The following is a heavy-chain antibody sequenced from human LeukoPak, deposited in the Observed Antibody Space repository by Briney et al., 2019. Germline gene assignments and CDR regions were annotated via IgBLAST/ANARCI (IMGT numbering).Heavy chain of an antibody. V-gene: IGHV3-74*01. D-gene: IGHD3-10*01. CDR3: TRVQAGRSGLMDV. CDR2: VDPDGTTT. Sequence: GGSLRLSCEASGFTFDDYEMSWVRQAPGEGLVWVSRVDPDGTTTNYADSVTGRFTTSRDNAKNTLYLQMNSLRAEDTALYYCTRVQAGRSGLMDVWGRGTTVTVSS. CDR1: GFTFDDYE. J-gene: IGHJ6*02.